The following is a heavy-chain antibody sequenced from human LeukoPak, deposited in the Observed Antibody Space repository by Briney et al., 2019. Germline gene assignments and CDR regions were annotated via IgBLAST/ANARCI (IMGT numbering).Heavy chain of an antibody. D-gene: IGHD6-13*01. CDR3: ARVAAAGTYYYYYYMDV. V-gene: IGHV3-21*01. CDR1: GFTFRRHG. J-gene: IGHJ6*03. CDR2: MSGSSSYI. Sequence: GGTLRLSCAASGFTFRRHGMNWVRQAPGKGLEWVSSMSGSSSYIYYADSVKGRFTISRDNAKNSLYLQMNSLRAEDTAVYYCARVAAAGTYYYYYYMDVWGKGTTVTVSS.